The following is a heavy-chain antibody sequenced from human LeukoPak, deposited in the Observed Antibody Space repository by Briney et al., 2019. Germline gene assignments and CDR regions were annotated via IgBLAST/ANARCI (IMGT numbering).Heavy chain of an antibody. CDR2: IYYSGST. CDR3: ARSIAALENDY. V-gene: IGHV4-59*01. D-gene: IGHD6-6*01. Sequence: SETLSLTCTVSGGSISSYYWSWIRQPPGKGLEWIGYIYYSGSTNYNPSLKSRVTISVDTSKNQFSLKLSSVTAADTAVYYCARSIAALENDYWGQGTLVTVSS. J-gene: IGHJ4*02. CDR1: GGSISSYY.